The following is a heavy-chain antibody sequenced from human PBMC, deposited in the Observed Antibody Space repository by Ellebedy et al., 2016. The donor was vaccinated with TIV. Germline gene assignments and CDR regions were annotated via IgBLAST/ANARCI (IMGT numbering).Heavy chain of an antibody. J-gene: IGHJ4*03. CDR2: IGTAGDT. CDR3: ARVRFGDTAVDY. V-gene: IGHV3-13*01. D-gene: IGHD2-21*02. CDR1: RFTFSSYD. Sequence: GGSLKLSCAASRFTFSSYDMHWVRQGTGQGLEWVSAIGTAGDTYYPGSVKGRFTISRENAKNSLYLQMNRLRAEDTAVYYCARVRFGDTAVDYWGQGTLVTVSS.